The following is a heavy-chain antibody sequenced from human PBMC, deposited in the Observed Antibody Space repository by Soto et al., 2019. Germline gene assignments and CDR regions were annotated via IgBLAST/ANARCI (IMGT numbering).Heavy chain of an antibody. Sequence: ASVKVSCTTSAYTFTHDDLNWVRQPTGQGLEWIGWVNPNSDNTGFARKFQGRLTLTRNTSTATAYMELRSLKSDDTAVYYCARGHPIFRLLDYCGQGTPVTVSS. CDR1: AYTFTHDD. D-gene: IGHD2-21*01. V-gene: IGHV1-8*01. J-gene: IGHJ4*02. CDR3: ARGHPIFRLLDY. CDR2: VNPNSDNT.